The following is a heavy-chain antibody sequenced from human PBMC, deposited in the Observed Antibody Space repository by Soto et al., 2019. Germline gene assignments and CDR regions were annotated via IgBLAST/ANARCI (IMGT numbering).Heavy chain of an antibody. CDR3: ARHGTVSYAFDI. CDR1: GGSISSYY. J-gene: IGHJ3*02. CDR2: IYYSGST. V-gene: IGHV4-59*08. Sequence: SETSLTCTVSGGSISSYYWSWIRQPPGKGLEWIGYIYYSGSTNYNPSLKSRVTISVDTSKNQFSLKLSSVTAADTAVYYCARHGTVSYAFDIWGQGTMVTVSS. D-gene: IGHD4-17*01.